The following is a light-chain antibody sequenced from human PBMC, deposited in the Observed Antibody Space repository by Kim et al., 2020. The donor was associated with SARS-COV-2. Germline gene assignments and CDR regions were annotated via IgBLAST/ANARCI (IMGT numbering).Light chain of an antibody. CDR2: GAS. V-gene: IGKV3-20*01. CDR1: QSVSSSY. J-gene: IGKJ1*01. CDR3: QQYGSSPWT. Sequence: APGEGATVSSRATQSVSSSYLAWYQQKPGQAPRLLIYGASSRATGIPDRFSGSGSGTDFTLTISRLEPEDFAVYYCQQYGSSPWTFGQGTKVEIK.